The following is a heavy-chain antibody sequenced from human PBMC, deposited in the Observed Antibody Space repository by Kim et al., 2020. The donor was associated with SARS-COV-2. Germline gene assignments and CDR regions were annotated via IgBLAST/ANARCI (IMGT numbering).Heavy chain of an antibody. V-gene: IGHV1-2*02. CDR2: INPNSGGT. D-gene: IGHD6-19*01. Sequence: ASVKVSCKASGYTFTGYYMHWVRQAPGQGLEWMGWINPNSGGTNYAQKFQGRVTMTRDTSISTAYMELSRLRSDDTAVYYCARDGYSSGWGDDAFDIWGQGTMVTVSS. CDR3: ARDGYSSGWGDDAFDI. CDR1: GYTFTGYY. J-gene: IGHJ3*02.